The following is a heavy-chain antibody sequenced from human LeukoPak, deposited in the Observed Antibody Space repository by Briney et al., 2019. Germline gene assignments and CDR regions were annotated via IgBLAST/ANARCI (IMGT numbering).Heavy chain of an antibody. CDR2: TYYRSKWYS. CDR1: GDSFSSINGA. D-gene: IGHD6-19*01. J-gene: IGHJ4*02. CDR3: ARDVATTGWYTFDY. Sequence: SQTLSLTCAISGDSFSSINGAWNWVRQSPSRGLEWLGRTYYRSKWYSDYAVPIQGRMSINPDTSKNQFTLHLFSVTPDDTAVYYCARDVATTGWYTFDYWGQGTRVTVSS. V-gene: IGHV6-1*01.